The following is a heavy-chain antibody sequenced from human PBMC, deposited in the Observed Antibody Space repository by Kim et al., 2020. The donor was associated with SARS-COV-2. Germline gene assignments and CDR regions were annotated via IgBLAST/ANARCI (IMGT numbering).Heavy chain of an antibody. CDR2: INPNTGGT. CDR1: GYTFTDYY. Sequence: ASVKVSCKASGYTFTDYYLHWVRQAPGQGLEWMGRINPNTGGTNYAQKFQGRVTMTRDTSISTAYMELSRLRSDDTAVYYCAKAYGEYEGPTRWGSDWGQGTMVTVSS. J-gene: IGHJ4*02. V-gene: IGHV1-2*06. D-gene: IGHD4-17*01. CDR3: AKAYGEYEGPTRWGSD.